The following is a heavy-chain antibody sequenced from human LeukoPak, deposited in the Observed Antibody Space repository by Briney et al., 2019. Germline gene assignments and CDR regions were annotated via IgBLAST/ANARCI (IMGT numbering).Heavy chain of an antibody. J-gene: IGHJ4*02. V-gene: IGHV1-69*04. CDR1: GGTFSSYA. CDR2: IIPILGIA. Sequence: SVKVSCKASGGTFSSYAISWVRQAPGQGLEWMGRIIPILGIANYAQKFQGRVTITADKSTSTAYMELSSLRSEDTAVYYCARGGLYYYDSSGDVLGWGQGTLVTVSS. CDR3: ARGGLYYYDSSGDVLG. D-gene: IGHD3-22*01.